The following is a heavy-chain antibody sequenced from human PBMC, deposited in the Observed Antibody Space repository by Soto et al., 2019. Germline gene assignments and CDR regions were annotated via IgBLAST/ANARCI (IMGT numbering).Heavy chain of an antibody. V-gene: IGHV3-23*01. CDR2: ITGSGAIT. CDR3: ARDVWETTSMYYGLDV. D-gene: IGHD1-26*01. CDR1: GFTFSSYA. J-gene: IGHJ6*02. Sequence: GGSLRLSCAASGFTFSSYAMSWVRLAPGKGLEWVSGITGSGAITYYTDSVKGRFTISRDNSKNTLYLQMHGLRAEDTAVYYCARDVWETTSMYYGLDVWGLGTTVTVSS.